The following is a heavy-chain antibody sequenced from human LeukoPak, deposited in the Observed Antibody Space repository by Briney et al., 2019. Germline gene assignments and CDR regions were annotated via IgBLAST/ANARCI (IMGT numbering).Heavy chain of an antibody. V-gene: IGHV3-7*01. Sequence: GGSLRLSCAASGFTFSSYWMSWVRQAPGKGLEWVANIKQDGSEKYYVDSVKGRFTISRDNAKNSLYLQMNSLRAEDTAVYYCARDQYYDSSGYGPYADWGQGTLVTVSS. CDR1: GFTFSSYW. D-gene: IGHD3-22*01. CDR3: ARDQYYDSSGYGPYAD. J-gene: IGHJ4*02. CDR2: IKQDGSEK.